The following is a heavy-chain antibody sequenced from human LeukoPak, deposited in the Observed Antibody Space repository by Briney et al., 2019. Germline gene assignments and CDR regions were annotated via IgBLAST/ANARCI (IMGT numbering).Heavy chain of an antibody. Sequence: GGSLRLSCAASGFTFSSYSMNWVRQAPGKGLEWVSYISSSSSYTNYADSVKGRFTMSRDNAKNTLYLQMSSLRAEDTAVYYCVKAPYGWELLNYWGQGTLVTVSS. V-gene: IGHV3-21*05. J-gene: IGHJ4*02. CDR2: ISSSSSYT. D-gene: IGHD1-26*01. CDR1: GFTFSSYS. CDR3: VKAPYGWELLNY.